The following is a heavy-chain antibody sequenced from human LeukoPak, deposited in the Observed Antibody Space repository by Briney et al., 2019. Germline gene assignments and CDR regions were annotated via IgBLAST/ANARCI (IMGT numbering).Heavy chain of an antibody. V-gene: IGHV3-74*01. CDR3: ARESRTTVVTQYFQH. CDR1: GFTFSSYW. J-gene: IGHJ1*01. Sequence: GGSLRLSCAASGFTFSSYWMHWVRQAPGKGLVWVSRINTDGSSTSYADSVKGRFTISRDNAKNTLYLQMNSLRAEDTAVYYCARESRTTVVTQYFQHWGQGTLVTVSS. CDR2: INTDGSST. D-gene: IGHD4-23*01.